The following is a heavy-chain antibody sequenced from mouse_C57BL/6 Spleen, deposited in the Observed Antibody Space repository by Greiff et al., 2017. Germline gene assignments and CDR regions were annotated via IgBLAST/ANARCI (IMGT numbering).Heavy chain of an antibody. V-gene: IGHV5-17*01. J-gene: IGHJ2*01. Sequence: EVKLVESGGGLVKPGGSLKLSCAASGFTFSDYGMHWVREAPEKGLEWVAYISSSSSTIYYADTVKCRFTISRDNAKNTLFLQMTSLRSEDTAMYYCARGGYGSSYGFDYWGQGTTLTVSS. CDR1: GFTFSDYG. CDR3: ARGGYGSSYGFDY. D-gene: IGHD1-1*01. CDR2: ISSSSSTI.